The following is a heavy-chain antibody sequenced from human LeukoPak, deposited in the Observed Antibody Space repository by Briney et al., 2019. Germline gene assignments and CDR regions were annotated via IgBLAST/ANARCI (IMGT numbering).Heavy chain of an antibody. Sequence: PGGSLRLSCAASGFTFSSYWMSWVRQAPGKGLEWEANIKQDGSEKYYVDSVKGRFTISRDNAKNSLYLQMNSLRAEETAVYYCARAPDYNDSSGYLSQKFDYWGQGTLVTVSS. D-gene: IGHD3-22*01. CDR1: GFTFSSYW. J-gene: IGHJ4*02. V-gene: IGHV3-7*01. CDR2: IKQDGSEK. CDR3: ARAPDYNDSSGYLSQKFDY.